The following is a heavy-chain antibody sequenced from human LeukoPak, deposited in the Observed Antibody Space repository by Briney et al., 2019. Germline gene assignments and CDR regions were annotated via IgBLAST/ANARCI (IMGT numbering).Heavy chain of an antibody. CDR1: GFTFSSYW. CDR2: IKQDGSEK. J-gene: IGHJ4*02. D-gene: IGHD2-2*01. Sequence: GGSLRLSCAASGFTFSSYWMSWVRQAPGKGLEWVANIKQDGSEKYYVDSVEGRFTISRDNAKNSLYLQMNSLRAEDTAVYYCARVGGVVPAMPLCFFDYWGQGTLVTVSS. CDR3: ARVGGVVPAMPLCFFDY. V-gene: IGHV3-7*01.